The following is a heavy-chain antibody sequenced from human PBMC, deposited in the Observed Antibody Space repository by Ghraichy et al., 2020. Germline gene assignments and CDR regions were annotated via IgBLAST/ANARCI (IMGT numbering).Heavy chain of an antibody. V-gene: IGHV3-23*01. CDR1: GFTFSRYA. J-gene: IGHJ6*02. CDR3: AKGGDGNDYGDYLGPYYYYGMDV. Sequence: GGSLRLSCAASGFTFSRYAMSWGRQAPGRGLEWVSAISGSGGSTYYADSVKGRFTISRDNSKNTLYLQMNSLRAEDTAVYYCAKGGDGNDYGDYLGPYYYYGMDVWGQGTTVTVSS. D-gene: IGHD4-17*01. CDR2: ISGSGGST.